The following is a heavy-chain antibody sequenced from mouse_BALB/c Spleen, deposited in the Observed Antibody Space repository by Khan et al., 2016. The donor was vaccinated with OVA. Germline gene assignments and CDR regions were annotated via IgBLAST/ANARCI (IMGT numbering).Heavy chain of an antibody. CDR3: AREEALYNLDY. CDR1: GYIFTSYW. J-gene: IGHJ2*01. V-gene: IGHV1-76*01. CDR2: FYPETDNT. Sequence: QVQLKQSGAELVRPAPSVKLSCKTSGYIFTSYWIHWVKQRSGQGIEWIARFYPETDNTYYNEKLKDQATMTADKSSSTAYMQLSSLKSEDSAVYFCAREEALYNLDYWGQGTTLTVSS. D-gene: IGHD1-1*01.